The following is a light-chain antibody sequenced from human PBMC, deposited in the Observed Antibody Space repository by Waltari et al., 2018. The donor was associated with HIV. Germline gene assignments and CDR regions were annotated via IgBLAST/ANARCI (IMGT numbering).Light chain of an antibody. CDR2: EVS. CDR3: CSYASTTDTYVV. CDR1: SSDVWSYNL. J-gene: IGLJ2*01. Sequence: QSALTQPASVSGSPGQSITISCTGTSSDVWSYNLVSWYQQHPGKAPKLIIYEVSKRPSGVSNRFSGSKSGSTASLTISGLQPEDEADYCCCSYASTTDTYVVFGGGTKLT. V-gene: IGLV2-23*02.